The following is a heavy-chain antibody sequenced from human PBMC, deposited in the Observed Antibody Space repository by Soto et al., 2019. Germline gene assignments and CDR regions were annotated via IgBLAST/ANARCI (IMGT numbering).Heavy chain of an antibody. D-gene: IGHD3-10*01. Sequence: GASVKVSCKASGYTFTSYAISWVRQAPGQGLEWMGWISAYNGNTNYAQKVQGRVTMTKDTSTSTAYMELRSLRSDDTAVYYCARGWFGEFVDYFDYWGQGTLVTVSS. CDR1: GYTFTSYA. CDR2: ISAYNGNT. J-gene: IGHJ4*02. CDR3: ARGWFGEFVDYFDY. V-gene: IGHV1-18*01.